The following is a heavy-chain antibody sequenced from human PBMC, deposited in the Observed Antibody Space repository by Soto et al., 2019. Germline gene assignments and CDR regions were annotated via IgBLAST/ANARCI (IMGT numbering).Heavy chain of an antibody. J-gene: IGHJ4*02. D-gene: IGHD1-26*01. V-gene: IGHV6-1*01. CDR1: GDSVSNNRAT. Sequence: PSQTLSLTCAISGDSVSNNRATRNWIRQSPSGGLEWLGRTYYRSKWISDYAMSVKSRISINPDTSKNLISLHLNSVTPEDTAVYYCARDPPDFNSGFDFWGQGTPVTVSS. CDR3: ARDPPDFNSGFDF. CDR2: TYYRSKWIS.